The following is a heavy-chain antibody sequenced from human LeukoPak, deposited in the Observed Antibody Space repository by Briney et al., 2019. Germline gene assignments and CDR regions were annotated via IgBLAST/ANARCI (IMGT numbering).Heavy chain of an antibody. Sequence: PSETLSLTCTVSGGSISSSSYYWIWMRPPPGQGLERIVCIYYSGSSHPNPSLQSRLPIFVATSKHHLSLTAVSVTAADTAVYYWARNVTVTVSGTKFNYFDYWGQGTLVTVSS. CDR2: IYYSGSS. D-gene: IGHD4-17*01. J-gene: IGHJ4*02. CDR1: GGSISSSSYY. V-gene: IGHV4-39*02. CDR3: ARNVTVTVSGTKFNYFDY.